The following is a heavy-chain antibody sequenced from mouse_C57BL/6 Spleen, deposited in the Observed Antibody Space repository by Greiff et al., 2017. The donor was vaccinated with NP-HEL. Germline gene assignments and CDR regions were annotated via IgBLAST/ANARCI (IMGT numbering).Heavy chain of an antibody. J-gene: IGHJ3*01. CDR1: GYAFSSYW. Sequence: QVQLKQSGAELVKPGASVKISCKASGYAFSSYWMNWVKQRPGKGLEWIGQIYPGDGDTNYNGKFKGKATLTADKSSSTAYMQLSSLTSEDSAVYFCARAYYSNSCGFAYWGQGTLVTVSA. V-gene: IGHV1-80*01. D-gene: IGHD2-5*01. CDR3: ARAYYSNSCGFAY. CDR2: IYPGDGDT.